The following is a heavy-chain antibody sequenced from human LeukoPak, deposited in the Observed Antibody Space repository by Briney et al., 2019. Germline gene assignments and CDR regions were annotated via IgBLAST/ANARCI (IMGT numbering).Heavy chain of an antibody. D-gene: IGHD1-14*01. CDR3: AKPNRNPESDWFDP. Sequence: GGSLRLSCAASGFTFTTSAMNWVRQAPGKGLEWVSGISDSGTSTYYADSVKGRFTVSRDNSKNTLYLQMNSLRAEDTAVYYCAKPNRNPESDWFDPWGQGTLVTVSS. J-gene: IGHJ5*02. CDR2: ISDSGTST. V-gene: IGHV3-23*01. CDR1: GFTFTTSA.